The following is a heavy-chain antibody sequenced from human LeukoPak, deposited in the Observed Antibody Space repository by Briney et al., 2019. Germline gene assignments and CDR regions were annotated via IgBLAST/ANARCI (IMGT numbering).Heavy chain of an antibody. D-gene: IGHD3-22*01. CDR2: IIPIFGTA. J-gene: IGHJ6*02. CDR3: ARDTMIVVAHYDYYYGMDV. V-gene: IGHV1-69*13. Sequence: SVKASCKASGGTFSSYAISWVRQAPGQGLEWMGGIIPIFGTANYAQKFQGRVTITADESTSTAYMELSSLRSEDTAVYYCARDTMIVVAHYDYYYGMDVWGQGTTVTVSS. CDR1: GGTFSSYA.